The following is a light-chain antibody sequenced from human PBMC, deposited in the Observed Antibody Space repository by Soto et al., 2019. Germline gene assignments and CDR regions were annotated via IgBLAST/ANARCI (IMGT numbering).Light chain of an antibody. J-gene: IGKJ4*01. CDR2: DAS. Sequence: EIVLTQSPATLSLSTGERATLSCRASQSVSSYLAWYQQKPGQAPRLLIYDASNRATGIPARFSGSGSGTDFTLTISSLEPEDFAVYYCQQRSNWPPFTFGGGTKV. CDR3: QQRSNWPPFT. V-gene: IGKV3-11*01. CDR1: QSVSSY.